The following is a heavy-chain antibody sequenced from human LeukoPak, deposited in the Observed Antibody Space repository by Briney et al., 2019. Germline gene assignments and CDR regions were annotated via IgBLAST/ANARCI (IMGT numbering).Heavy chain of an antibody. CDR1: GFPFGTYG. Sequence: GGSLRLSCDASGFPFGTYGMHWVCQAPGKGLEGLAFIRSDGSDKYYADSVKGRFTISRDNSRNTLYLQINSLRAEDTAVYYCAKDSRNMITFGGVIPDWGQGTLVTVSS. D-gene: IGHD3-16*02. CDR2: IRSDGSDK. V-gene: IGHV3-30*02. J-gene: IGHJ4*02. CDR3: AKDSRNMITFGGVIPD.